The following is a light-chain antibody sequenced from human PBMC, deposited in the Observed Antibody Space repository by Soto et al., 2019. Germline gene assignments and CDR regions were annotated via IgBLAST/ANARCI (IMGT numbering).Light chain of an antibody. CDR2: EVS. J-gene: IGLJ1*01. CDR3: SSHTTYSTRI. Sequence: QSVLTQPASVSGPPGQSIAISCPGTTSDIGSYNYVSWYQQHPGKAPKLIIHEVSNRPSGISDHFSGSKSGNTASLTISGLQADDEADYYCSSHTTYSTRIFGTGTKVT. V-gene: IGLV2-14*01. CDR1: TSDIGSYNY.